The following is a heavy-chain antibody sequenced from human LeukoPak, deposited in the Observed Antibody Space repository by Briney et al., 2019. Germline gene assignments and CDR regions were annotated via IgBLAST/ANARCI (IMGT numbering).Heavy chain of an antibody. CDR2: ISSSSSYI. CDR3: ARAQVGFGELFTDAFDI. V-gene: IGHV3-21*01. Sequence: PGGSLRLSCAASGFTFSSYSMNWVRQAPGKGLEWVSSISSSSSYIYYADSVKGRFTISRDNAKNSLYLQMNSLRAEDTAVYYCARAQVGFGELFTDAFDIWGQGTMVTVSS. CDR1: GFTFSSYS. J-gene: IGHJ3*02. D-gene: IGHD3-10*01.